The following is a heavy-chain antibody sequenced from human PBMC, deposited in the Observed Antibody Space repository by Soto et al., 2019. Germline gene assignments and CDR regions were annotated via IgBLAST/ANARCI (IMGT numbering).Heavy chain of an antibody. CDR1: GFDFSTYS. J-gene: IGHJ6*02. CDR3: ARLYYDYV. CDR2: VSMDSDTI. V-gene: IGHV3-48*02. D-gene: IGHD3-3*01. Sequence: LRLSCTASGFDFSTYSMNWVRQAPGKGLEWIAYVSMDSDTIHYADSVKGRFTISRDDAENSLYLQMNSLRDEDTATYYCARLYYDYVWGQGTTVTVSS.